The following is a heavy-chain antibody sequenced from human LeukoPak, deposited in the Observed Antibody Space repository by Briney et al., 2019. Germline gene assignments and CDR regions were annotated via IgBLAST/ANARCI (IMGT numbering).Heavy chain of an antibody. Sequence: SETLSLTCAVYGGSFSGYYWSWIRQPPGKGLEWIGEINHSGSTNYNPSLKSRVTISVDTSKNQFSLKLSSVTAADTAVYYCARGVYSSGWFLSDDYFDYWGQGTLVTVSS. V-gene: IGHV4-34*01. J-gene: IGHJ4*02. CDR2: INHSGST. D-gene: IGHD6-19*01. CDR1: GGSFSGYY. CDR3: ARGVYSSGWFLSDDYFDY.